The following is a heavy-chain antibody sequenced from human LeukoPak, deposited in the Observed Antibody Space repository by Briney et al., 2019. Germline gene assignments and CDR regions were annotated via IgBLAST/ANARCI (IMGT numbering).Heavy chain of an antibody. CDR2: IRSKAYGGTT. D-gene: IGHD3-22*01. CDR3: TRARGYGAYFDY. Sequence: GGSLRLSCTASGFTFGDYAMSWVRQAPGKGLEWVGFIRSKAYGGTTEYAASVKGRSTISRDDSKSIAYLQMNSLKTEDTAVYYCTRARGYGAYFDYWGQGTLVTVSS. CDR1: GFTFGDYA. V-gene: IGHV3-49*04. J-gene: IGHJ4*02.